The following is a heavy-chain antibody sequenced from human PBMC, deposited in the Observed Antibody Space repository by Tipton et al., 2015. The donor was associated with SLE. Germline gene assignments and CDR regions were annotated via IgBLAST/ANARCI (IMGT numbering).Heavy chain of an antibody. CDR3: ARGRGHPNWFDP. V-gene: IGHV4-4*09. CDR1: GYDMGNYY. CDR2: IYSSGDT. D-gene: IGHD3-10*01. J-gene: IGHJ5*02. Sequence: LRLSCTVSGYDMGNYYWTWIRQPPGKGLEWIGHIYSSGDTLYNPSLKSRVTISVDTSENQFSLKLSSVTAADTAVYYCARGRGHPNWFDPWDQGTLVTVSS.